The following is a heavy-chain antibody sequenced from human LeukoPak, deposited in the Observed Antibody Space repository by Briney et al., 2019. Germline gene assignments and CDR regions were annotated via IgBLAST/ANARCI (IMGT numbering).Heavy chain of an antibody. CDR3: ARGPPYDLRLGELSLNY. D-gene: IGHD3-16*02. Sequence: SETLSLTCAVYGGSFSGYYWSWIRQPPGKGLEWIGEINHSGSTNYNPSLKSRVTISVDTSKNQFSLKLSSVTAADMAVYYCARGPPYDLRLGELSLNYWGQGTLVTVSS. V-gene: IGHV4-34*01. CDR2: INHSGST. J-gene: IGHJ4*02. CDR1: GGSFSGYY.